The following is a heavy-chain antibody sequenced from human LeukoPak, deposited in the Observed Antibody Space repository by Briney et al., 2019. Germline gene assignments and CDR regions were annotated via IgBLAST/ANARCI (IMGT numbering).Heavy chain of an antibody. D-gene: IGHD6-13*01. CDR1: GGSFSGYY. Sequence: PETLSLTCAVYGGSFSGYYWSWIRQPPGKGLEWIGEINHSGSTNYNPSLKSRVTISVDTSKNQFSLKLSSVTAADTAVYYCARGRNSSPRWYYFDYWGQGTLVTVSS. V-gene: IGHV4-34*01. J-gene: IGHJ4*02. CDR3: ARGRNSSPRWYYFDY. CDR2: INHSGST.